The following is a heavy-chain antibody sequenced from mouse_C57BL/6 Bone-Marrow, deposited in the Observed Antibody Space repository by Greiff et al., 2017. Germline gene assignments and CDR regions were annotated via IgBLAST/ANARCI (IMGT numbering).Heavy chain of an antibody. CDR1: GYTFTSYW. V-gene: IGHV1-64*01. D-gene: IGHD1-1*01. CDR2: IHPNSGST. CDR3: ARQEVNYGSSPMDY. J-gene: IGHJ4*01. Sequence: QVQLKQSGAELVKPGASVKLSCKASGYTFTSYWMHWVKQRPGQGLEWIGMIHPNSGSTNYNEKFKSKATLTVDKSSSTAYMQLSSLTSEDSAVYYCARQEVNYGSSPMDYWGQGTSVTVSS.